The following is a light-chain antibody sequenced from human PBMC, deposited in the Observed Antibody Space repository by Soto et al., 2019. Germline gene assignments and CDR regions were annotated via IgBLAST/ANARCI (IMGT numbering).Light chain of an antibody. CDR3: QKYNSAPSI. CDR2: AAS. J-gene: IGKJ3*01. CDR1: QGISNY. V-gene: IGKV1-27*01. Sequence: DIQMTQSPSSLSASVGDRVTITCRASQGISNYLAWYQQKPGKVPKLLIYAASTLQSGVPSRFSGSGSGTDFSVTISGLQPEDVATYYCQKYNSAPSIFGPGTKVDIK.